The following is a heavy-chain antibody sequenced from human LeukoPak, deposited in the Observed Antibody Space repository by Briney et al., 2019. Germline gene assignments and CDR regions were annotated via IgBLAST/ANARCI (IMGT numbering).Heavy chain of an antibody. CDR3: ARDGEYYYDSSGYFPFGY. Sequence: ASETVSCKASGYTFTGYYMHWVRQAPGQGLEWMGWINPNSGGTNYAQKFQGRVTMTRDTYISTAYMELSRLRSDDTAVYYCARDGEYYYDSSGYFPFGYWGQGTLVTVSS. CDR1: GYTFTGYY. J-gene: IGHJ4*02. D-gene: IGHD3-22*01. CDR2: INPNSGGT. V-gene: IGHV1-2*02.